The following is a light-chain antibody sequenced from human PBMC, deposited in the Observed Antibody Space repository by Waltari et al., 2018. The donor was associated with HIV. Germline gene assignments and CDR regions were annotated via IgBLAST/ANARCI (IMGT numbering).Light chain of an antibody. CDR3: AAWDDSLHGEL. CDR2: SNE. V-gene: IGLV1-44*01. CDR1: YSNLGSNT. Sequence: QSVLTQTPSLSGTPGQRVTISCSGGYSNLGSNTVNCYQQFPGTAPRLLIYSNEQRPSGVLARFSGSKSGTSASLVISELQSQDEADYHCAAWDDSLHGELFGGGTKLTVL. J-gene: IGLJ2*01.